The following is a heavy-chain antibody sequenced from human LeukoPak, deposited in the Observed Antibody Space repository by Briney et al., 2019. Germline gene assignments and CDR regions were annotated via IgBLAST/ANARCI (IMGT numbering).Heavy chain of an antibody. CDR1: GFTFSSYS. J-gene: IGHJ4*02. CDR3: ARVYSSSLDY. Sequence: PGGSLRLSCAASGFTFSSYSMNWVRQAPGKGLEWVSSISSSSSYIYYADSAKGRFTISRDNAKNSLYLQMNSLRADDTAVYYCARVYSSSLDYWGQGTLVTVSS. CDR2: ISSSSSYI. V-gene: IGHV3-21*01. D-gene: IGHD6-6*01.